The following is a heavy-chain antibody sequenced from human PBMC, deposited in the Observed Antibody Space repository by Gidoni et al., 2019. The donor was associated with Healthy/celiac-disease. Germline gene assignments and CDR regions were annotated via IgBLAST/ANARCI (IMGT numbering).Heavy chain of an antibody. D-gene: IGHD3-10*01. CDR3: ASLQFGEFDY. Sequence: EVQLVESGGGWVQPGGSLRLSCATSGFTVSSNYMSWVRQAPGKGLELVSVIYRGGSTYYADSVKGRFTISRHNSKNTLYLQMNSLRAEDTAVYYCASLQFGEFDYWGQGTLVTVSS. CDR1: GFTVSSNY. V-gene: IGHV3-53*04. J-gene: IGHJ4*02. CDR2: IYRGGST.